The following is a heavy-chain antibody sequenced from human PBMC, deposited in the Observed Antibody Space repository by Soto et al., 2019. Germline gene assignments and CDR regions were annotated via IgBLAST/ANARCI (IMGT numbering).Heavy chain of an antibody. CDR2: INHSGST. D-gene: IGHD4-17*01. Sequence: QVQLQQWGAGLLKPSETLSLTCAVYGGSFSGYYWSWIRQPPGKGLEYIGEINHSGSTNYNPSLKSRATTSVDTSKTQFSLKLSSVTAADTAVYYCARSYGGNSGTFDFWGQGTLVTVSS. J-gene: IGHJ4*02. V-gene: IGHV4-34*01. CDR3: ARSYGGNSGTFDF. CDR1: GGSFSGYY.